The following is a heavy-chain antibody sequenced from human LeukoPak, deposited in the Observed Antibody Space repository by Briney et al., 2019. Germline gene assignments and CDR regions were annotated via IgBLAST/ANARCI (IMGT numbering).Heavy chain of an antibody. CDR1: GFTFSSYDFSNYA. V-gene: IGHV3-23*01. D-gene: IGHD3-10*01. J-gene: IGHJ3*02. CDR3: ARGGTSPYKYNAFDI. Sequence: PGGSLRLSCAASGFTFSSYDFSNYAMSWVRQAPGKGLEWVSAISDSGGRTYYADSVKGRFTISRDNSKNTLYLQMNSLRAGDTAVYYCARGGTSPYKYNAFDIWGQGTMVTVSS. CDR2: ISDSGGRT.